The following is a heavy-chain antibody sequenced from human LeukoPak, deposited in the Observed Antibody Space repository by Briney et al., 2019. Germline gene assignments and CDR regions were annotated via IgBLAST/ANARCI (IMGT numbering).Heavy chain of an antibody. CDR1: GGTFSSYA. D-gene: IGHD1-26*01. V-gene: IGHV1-69*05. CDR3: ARVVIRSGSYYGLDY. CDR2: IIPIFSTT. J-gene: IGHJ4*02. Sequence: SVTVSCKASGGTFSSYAISWVRQAPGQGLEWMGGIIPIFSTTNYAQKFQGRVTITTDESTSTAYMELSSLRSEDTAVYYCARVVIRSGSYYGLDYWGQGTLVTVSS.